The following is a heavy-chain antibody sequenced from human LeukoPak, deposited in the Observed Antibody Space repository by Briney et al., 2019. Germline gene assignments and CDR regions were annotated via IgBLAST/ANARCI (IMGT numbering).Heavy chain of an antibody. V-gene: IGHV1-2*02. CDR1: GYTFTGYY. J-gene: IGHJ4*02. D-gene: IGHD3-3*01. CDR3: ASPSYDFWSGPFDY. CDR2: INPNSGGT. Sequence: ASVKVSCKASGYTFTGYYMHWVRQAPGQGLEWMGWINPNSGGTSYAQKFQGRVTMTRDTSISTAYMELSRLRSDDTAVYYCASPSYDFWSGPFDYWGQGTLVTVSS.